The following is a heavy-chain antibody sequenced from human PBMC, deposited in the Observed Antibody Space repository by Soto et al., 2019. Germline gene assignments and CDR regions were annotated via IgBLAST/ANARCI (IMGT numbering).Heavy chain of an antibody. V-gene: IGHV4-39*01. D-gene: IGHD2-15*01. CDR2: IYYSGST. CDR3: ARRRGYCSGGSCYWDAFDI. Sequence: QLQLQESGPGLVKPSETLSLTCTVSGGSISSSSYYWGWIRQPPGKGLEWIGSIYYSGSTYYNPSLKSRGTISVDTSKNQFSLKLSSVTAADTAVYYCARRRGYCSGGSCYWDAFDIWGQGTMVTVSS. J-gene: IGHJ3*02. CDR1: GGSISSSSYY.